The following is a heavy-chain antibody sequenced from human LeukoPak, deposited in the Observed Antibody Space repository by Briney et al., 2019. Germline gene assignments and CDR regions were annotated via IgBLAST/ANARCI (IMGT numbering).Heavy chain of an antibody. CDR3: ARSTVRGVIITPRY. CDR1: GFTFSSYW. J-gene: IGHJ4*02. V-gene: IGHV3-74*01. CDR2: INSDGSST. D-gene: IGHD3-10*01. Sequence: GGSLRLTCAASGFTFSSYWMHWVRQAPGKGLVWVSRINSDGSSTSYADSVKGRFTISRDNAKNTLYLQMNSLRAEDTAVYYCARSTVRGVIITPRYWGQGTLVTVSS.